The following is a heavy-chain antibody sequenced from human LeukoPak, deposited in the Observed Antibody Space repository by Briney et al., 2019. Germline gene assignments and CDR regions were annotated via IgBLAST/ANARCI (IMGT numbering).Heavy chain of an antibody. CDR3: ARAQGSPSGSYFNQYFDY. Sequence: GASVKVSCKASGGTFSSYAISWVRQAPGQGLEWMGGIIPIFGTANYAQKFQGKVTITADESTSTAYMELSSLRSEDTAVYYCARAQGSPSGSYFNQYFDYWGQGTLVTVSS. J-gene: IGHJ4*02. CDR2: IIPIFGTA. D-gene: IGHD1-26*01. CDR1: GGTFSSYA. V-gene: IGHV1-69*13.